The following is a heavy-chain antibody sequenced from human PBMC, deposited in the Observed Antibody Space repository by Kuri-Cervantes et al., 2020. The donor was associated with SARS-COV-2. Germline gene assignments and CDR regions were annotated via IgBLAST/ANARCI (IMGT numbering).Heavy chain of an antibody. CDR2: IYYSGST. D-gene: IGHD3-10*01. CDR1: GGSISSSSYY. J-gene: IGHJ6*04. Sequence: SETLSLTCTVSGGSISSSSYYWGWIRQPPGKGLEWIGGIYYSGSTYYNPSLKSRVTISVDTSKNQFSLKLSSVTAADTAVYYCARHEGSAGSAFGIWGKGTTVTVSS. CDR3: ARHEGSAGSAFGI. V-gene: IGHV4-39*01.